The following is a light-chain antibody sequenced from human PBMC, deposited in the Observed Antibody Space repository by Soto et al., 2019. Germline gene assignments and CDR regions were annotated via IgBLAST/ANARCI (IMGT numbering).Light chain of an antibody. Sequence: EIVLTQSPDTLSLSPGERATLSCRASQSVWSERLAWYQQKRGQAPRLVIFDASFRASGIPERFRGSGSGTDFTLTITRLEPEDFAVYYCQEYAGPPPITFGRGTRLDIK. CDR1: QSVWSER. V-gene: IGKV3-20*01. J-gene: IGKJ5*01. CDR3: QEYAGPPPIT. CDR2: DAS.